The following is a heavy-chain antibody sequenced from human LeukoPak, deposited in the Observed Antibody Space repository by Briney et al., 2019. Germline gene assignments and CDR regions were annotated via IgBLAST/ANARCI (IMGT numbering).Heavy chain of an antibody. Sequence: GWIRQPPGKGLEWIGSIYYSGSTYYNPSLKSRVTISVDTSKNQFSLELRSVTAADTAVYSCARHGWLGVGGWYWGQGTLVTVSS. D-gene: IGHD6-19*01. CDR2: IYYSGST. CDR3: ARHGWLGVGGWY. V-gene: IGHV4-39*01. J-gene: IGHJ4*02.